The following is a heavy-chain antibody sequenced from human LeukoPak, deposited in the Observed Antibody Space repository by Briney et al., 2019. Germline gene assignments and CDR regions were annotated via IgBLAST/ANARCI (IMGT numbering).Heavy chain of an antibody. D-gene: IGHD2-15*01. CDR3: ARERNEDIVVVVAASFDY. Sequence: SLKVSCKASHYTFTSYGINWVRQAPGQGLEWMGRIIPILGIANYAQKFQGRVTITADKSTSTAYMELSSLRSEDTAVYYCARERNEDIVVVVAASFDYWGQGTLVTVSS. CDR1: HYTFTSYG. V-gene: IGHV1-69*04. J-gene: IGHJ4*02. CDR2: IIPILGIA.